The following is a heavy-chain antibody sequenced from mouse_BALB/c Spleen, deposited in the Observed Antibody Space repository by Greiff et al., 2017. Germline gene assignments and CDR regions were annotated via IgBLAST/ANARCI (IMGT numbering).Heavy chain of an antibody. Sequence: QVQLQQSGAELVRPRTSVKVSCKASGYAFTNYLIEWVKQRPGQGLEWIGVINPGSGGTNYNEKFKGKATLTADKSSSTAYMQLSSLTSDDSAVYFCARSGVRRFDYWGQGTTLTVSS. J-gene: IGHJ2*01. D-gene: IGHD2-14*01. CDR3: ARSGVRRFDY. CDR2: INPGSGGT. CDR1: GYAFTNYL. V-gene: IGHV1-54*01.